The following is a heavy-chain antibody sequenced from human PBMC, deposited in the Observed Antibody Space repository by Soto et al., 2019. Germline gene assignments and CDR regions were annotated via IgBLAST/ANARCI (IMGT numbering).Heavy chain of an antibody. CDR2: IIPILGIA. CDR3: ARLHGDYTLLYYGMDV. J-gene: IGHJ6*02. Sequence: QVQLVQSGAEVKKPGSSVKVSCKASGGTFSSYTISWVRQAPGQGLEWMGRIIPILGIANYAQKFQGRVTITADKSTSTAYMELSSLRSEDTAVYYCARLHGDYTLLYYGMDVWGQGTTVTVSS. D-gene: IGHD4-17*01. CDR1: GGTFSSYT. V-gene: IGHV1-69*02.